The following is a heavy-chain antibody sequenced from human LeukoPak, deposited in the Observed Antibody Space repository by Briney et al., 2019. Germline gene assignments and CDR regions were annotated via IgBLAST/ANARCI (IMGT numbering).Heavy chain of an antibody. Sequence: GGSLRLSCAACGFTFSSYSMNWVRQAPGKGLEWVSSISSSSSYIYYADSVKGRFTISRDNAKNSLYLQMNSLRAEDTAVYYCARADVDYYDSSGYLGFFDYWGQGTLVTVSS. CDR3: ARADVDYYDSSGYLGFFDY. D-gene: IGHD3-22*01. CDR2: ISSSSSYI. J-gene: IGHJ4*02. CDR1: GFTFSSYS. V-gene: IGHV3-21*01.